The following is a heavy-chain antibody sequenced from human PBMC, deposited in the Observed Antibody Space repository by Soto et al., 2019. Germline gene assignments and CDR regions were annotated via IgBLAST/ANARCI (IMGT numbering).Heavy chain of an antibody. J-gene: IGHJ4*02. Sequence: GGSLRLSCAASGFTFSSYSMNWVRQAPGKGLEWVSSISSSSSYIYYADSVKGRFTISRDNAKNSLYLQMNSLRAEDTAVYYCARTGGYSGYEGAFDYWGQGTLVTVSS. D-gene: IGHD5-12*01. CDR3: ARTGGYSGYEGAFDY. CDR2: ISSSSSYI. V-gene: IGHV3-21*01. CDR1: GFTFSSYS.